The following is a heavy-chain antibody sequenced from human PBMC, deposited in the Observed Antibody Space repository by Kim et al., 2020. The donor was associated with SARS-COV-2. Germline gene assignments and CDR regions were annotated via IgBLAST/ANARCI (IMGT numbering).Heavy chain of an antibody. CDR2: IYYSGST. D-gene: IGHD6-13*01. CDR1: GGSVSSGSYY. Sequence: SETLSLTCTVSGGSVSSGSYYWSWIRQPPGKGLEWIGYIYYSGSTNYNPSLKSRVTISVDTSKNQFSLKLSSVTAADTAVYYCNTIAAAGIMNDYWGQGTLVTVSS. V-gene: IGHV4-61*01. J-gene: IGHJ4*02. CDR3: NTIAAAGIMNDY.